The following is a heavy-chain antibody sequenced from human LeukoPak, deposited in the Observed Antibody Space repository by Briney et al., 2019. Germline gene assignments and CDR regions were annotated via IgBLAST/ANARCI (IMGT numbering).Heavy chain of an antibody. CDR3: ARGPSGYHNT. CDR1: GFTFSSYW. D-gene: IGHD5-12*01. V-gene: IGHV3-7*01. CDR2: IKQDGSEK. Sequence: PGGSLRLSCAASGFTFSSYWMSWVRQAPGKGLEWVANIKQDGSEKYYVDSVKGRFTISRDSSKNILYLQMNNLRAEDTAVYYCARGPSGYHNTGGQGTLVTVSS. J-gene: IGHJ4*02.